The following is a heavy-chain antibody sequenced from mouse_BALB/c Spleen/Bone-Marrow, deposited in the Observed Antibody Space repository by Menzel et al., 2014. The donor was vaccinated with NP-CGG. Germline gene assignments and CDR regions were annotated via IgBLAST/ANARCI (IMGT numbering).Heavy chain of an antibody. V-gene: IGHV2-9*02. CDR3: ARVIRYESYFDY. CDR1: GFSLTSYG. CDR2: IWAGGST. D-gene: IGHD2-14*01. J-gene: IGHJ2*01. Sequence: VQRVESGPGLVAPSQSLSITCTVSGFSLTSYGVHWVRQPPGKGLEWLGVIWAGGSTNYNSALMSRLSISKDNSKSQVFLKMNSLQTDDTAMHYCARVIRYESYFDYWGQGTTLTVSS.